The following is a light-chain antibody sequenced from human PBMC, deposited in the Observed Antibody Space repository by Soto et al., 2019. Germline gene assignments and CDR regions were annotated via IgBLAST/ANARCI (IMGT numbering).Light chain of an antibody. CDR2: AAS. J-gene: IGKJ1*01. V-gene: IGKV1-39*01. CDR1: QSISSY. CDR3: QQSYSTPRT. Sequence: IPMTTSASSLSSSVGDKVTITCRESQSISSYLNWYQQKPGKAPKLLIYAASSLQSGVPSRFSGSGSGTDFTLTISSLQPEDFATYYCQQSYSTPRTFGQGTKVDIK.